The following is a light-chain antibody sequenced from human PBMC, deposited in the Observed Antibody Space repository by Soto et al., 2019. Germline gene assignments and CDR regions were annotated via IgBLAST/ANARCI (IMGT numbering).Light chain of an antibody. V-gene: IGKV1-39*01. CDR2: ATS. Sequence: EIPLTQSPSSLAASVGDGLTLTCRASRNVSIYLNWYQHKPGKGPTLLIHATSNLQIGVPSRFSGSGSGTEFTLTISSLEPEDFGTYYCQQSYKMPSFGQGTRLEIX. J-gene: IGKJ5*01. CDR1: RNVSIY. CDR3: QQSYKMPS.